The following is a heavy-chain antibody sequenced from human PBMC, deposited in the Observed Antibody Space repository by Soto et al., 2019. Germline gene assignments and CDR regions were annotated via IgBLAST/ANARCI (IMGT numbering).Heavy chain of an antibody. CDR2: IIPIFGTA. CDR3: ARTSRSRAPKVEKNYDILTGYYYYYYMDV. J-gene: IGHJ6*03. Sequence: ASVKVSCKASGGTFSSYAISWVRQAPGQGLEWMGGIIPIFGTANYAQKFQGRVTITADESTSTAYMELSSLRSEDTAVYYCARTSRSRAPKVEKNYDILTGYYYYYYMDVWGKGTTVTVSS. D-gene: IGHD3-9*01. CDR1: GGTFSSYA. V-gene: IGHV1-69*13.